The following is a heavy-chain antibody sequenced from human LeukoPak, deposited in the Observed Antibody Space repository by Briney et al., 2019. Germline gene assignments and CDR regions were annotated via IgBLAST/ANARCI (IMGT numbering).Heavy chain of an antibody. Sequence: GESLKISCKGSGYSFTSYWIGWGRQMPGKGLEWMGVIYPGDSDTRYSPSFQGQVTISADKSISTAYLQWSSLKASDTAMYYCARLNYDSSGMPDAFDIWGQGTMVTVSS. J-gene: IGHJ3*02. CDR3: ARLNYDSSGMPDAFDI. CDR1: GYSFTSYW. D-gene: IGHD3-22*01. V-gene: IGHV5-51*01. CDR2: IYPGDSDT.